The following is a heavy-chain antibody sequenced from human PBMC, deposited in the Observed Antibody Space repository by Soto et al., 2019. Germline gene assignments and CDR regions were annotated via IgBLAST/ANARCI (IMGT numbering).Heavy chain of an antibody. Sequence: ASVKVSCKASGYTFTSYGISWLRQAPGQGLEWMGWISAYNGNTNYAQKLQGRVTMTTDTSTSTAYMELRSLRSDDTAVYYCARVDGITIFGVVINLYYYGMDVWGQGTTVTVSS. CDR1: GYTFTSYG. D-gene: IGHD3-3*01. CDR2: ISAYNGNT. CDR3: ARVDGITIFGVVINLYYYGMDV. J-gene: IGHJ6*02. V-gene: IGHV1-18*04.